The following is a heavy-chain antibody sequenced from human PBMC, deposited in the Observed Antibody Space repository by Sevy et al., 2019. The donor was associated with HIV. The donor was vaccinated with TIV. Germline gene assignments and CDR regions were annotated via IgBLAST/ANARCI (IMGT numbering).Heavy chain of an antibody. D-gene: IGHD4-17*01. Sequence: ASVKVSCKASGYTFTSYYMHWVRQAPGQGLEWMGIINPSGGSTSYAQKFQGRVTMTRDTSTSTVYMELSSQRSEDTAVYYCAREWPTGYYGMDVWGQGTTVTVSS. V-gene: IGHV1-46*01. CDR3: AREWPTGYYGMDV. CDR2: INPSGGST. J-gene: IGHJ6*02. CDR1: GYTFTSYY.